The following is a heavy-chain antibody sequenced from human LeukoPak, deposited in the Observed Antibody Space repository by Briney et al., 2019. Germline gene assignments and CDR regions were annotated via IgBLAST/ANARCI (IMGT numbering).Heavy chain of an antibody. CDR1: GFTFTRYC. CDR3: ARGGDGWFGESSLGTYYYYGMDV. CDR2: ISSSSTYI. D-gene: IGHD3-10*01. Sequence: GGSLRLSCAASGFTFTRYCMTWVRQTPGKGLEWVSSISSSSTYIYYADSLTGRFATSRDNARNSLYLPMNSLRAEDTAVYYCARGGDGWFGESSLGTYYYYGMDVWGQGTTVTVSS. V-gene: IGHV3-21*01. J-gene: IGHJ6*02.